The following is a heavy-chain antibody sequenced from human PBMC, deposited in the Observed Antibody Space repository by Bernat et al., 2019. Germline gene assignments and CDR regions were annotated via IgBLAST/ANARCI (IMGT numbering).Heavy chain of an antibody. CDR2: INHSGST. J-gene: IGHJ4*02. D-gene: IGHD2-2*01. V-gene: IGHV4-34*01. CDR1: GGSFSGYY. Sequence: QVQLQQWGAGLLKPSETLSLTCAVYGGSFSGYYWSWIRQPPGKGLEWIGEINHSGSTNYNPSLKSRVTISVDTSKNQFSLKLSSVTAADTAVYYCARRTIVPRPFDYCGQGTLVTVSS. CDR3: ARRTIVPRPFDY.